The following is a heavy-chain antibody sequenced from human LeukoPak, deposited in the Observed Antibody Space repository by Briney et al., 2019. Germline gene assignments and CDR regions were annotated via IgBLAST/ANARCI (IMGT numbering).Heavy chain of an antibody. V-gene: IGHV3-53*01. D-gene: IGHD4-11*01. CDR2: IYTAGTT. Sequence: GGSLRLSCAASGFTFSSYAMSWVRQAPGKGLEWVSVIYTAGTTYYADSVKGRFTISRDNSQNTLYLQMNSLRAEDTAVYYCAREGLRQSYYFDYWGQGTLVTVAS. CDR1: GFTFSSYA. CDR3: AREGLRQSYYFDY. J-gene: IGHJ4*02.